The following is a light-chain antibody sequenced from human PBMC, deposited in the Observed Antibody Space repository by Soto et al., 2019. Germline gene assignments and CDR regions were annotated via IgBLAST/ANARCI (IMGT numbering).Light chain of an antibody. CDR2: DVT. J-gene: IGLJ2*01. CDR3: SSFTTVNTFVV. Sequence: QSALTQRASVSGFPGQSITISCTGSRSDVGGYNYVSWYQQHPAKAPKMIIYDVTSRPSGVSNRFSGSKSGNTASLTISGLQAEDEADYYCSSFTTVNTFVVFGLGTKVTVL. V-gene: IGLV2-14*03. CDR1: RSDVGGYNY.